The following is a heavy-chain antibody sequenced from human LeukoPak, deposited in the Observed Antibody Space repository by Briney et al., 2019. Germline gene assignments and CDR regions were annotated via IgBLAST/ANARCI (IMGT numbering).Heavy chain of an antibody. V-gene: IGHV4-34*01. CDR1: GGSFSGYY. CDR3: ARDTRGIFDY. J-gene: IGHJ4*02. Sequence: SETLSLTCAVYGGSFSGYYWSWIRQPPGKGLEWIGEINHSGSTNYNPSLKSRVTISVDTSKNQFSLKLSSVTAADTAVYYCARDTRGIFDYWGQGTLVTVSS. D-gene: IGHD3-10*01. CDR2: INHSGST.